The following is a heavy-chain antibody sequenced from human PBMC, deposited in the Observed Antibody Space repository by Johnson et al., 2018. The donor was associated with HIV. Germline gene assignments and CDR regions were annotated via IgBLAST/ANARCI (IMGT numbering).Heavy chain of an antibody. CDR1: GFTFSSYA. J-gene: IGHJ3*02. D-gene: IGHD1-26*01. CDR3: AKDQSTEVGPTFVAAFDI. Sequence: VQLVESGGGLVQPGGSLRLSCAASGFTFSSYAMSWVRQAPGKGLEWVSAISGSGGSTYYADSVKGRFTISRDNSKNTLYLQMNNLRAEDTAIYYCAKDQSTEVGPTFVAAFDIWGQGTMVTVSS. CDR2: ISGSGGST. V-gene: IGHV3-23*04.